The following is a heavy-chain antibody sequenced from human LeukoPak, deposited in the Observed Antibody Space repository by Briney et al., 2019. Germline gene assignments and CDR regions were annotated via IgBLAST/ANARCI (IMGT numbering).Heavy chain of an antibody. J-gene: IGHJ4*02. V-gene: IGHV3-48*01. CDR2: IGIDSGNT. CDR3: ARDHNYAFDN. Sequence: GGSLRLSCTASGFPFIEYSMNWVRQVPGKGLEWISYIGIDSGNTKYADSVRGRFTISADKAKNSLYLQMNSLRVEDTAVYYCARDHNYAFDNWGPGNPGLRRL. D-gene: IGHD1-1*01. CDR1: GFPFIEYS.